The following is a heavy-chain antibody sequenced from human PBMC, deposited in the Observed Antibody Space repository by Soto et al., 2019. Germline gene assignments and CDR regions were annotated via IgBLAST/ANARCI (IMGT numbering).Heavy chain of an antibody. CDR2: ISGSGST. Sequence: EVQLLESGGGLVQPGGSLRLSCAASGFTVSSYAMSWVRQAPGKGLEWVSVISGSGSTYSADSVKGRFTISRDSSKSTVYLQMNSLRAEDTAVYYCAKALRFTFTTGYYMDVWGRGTTVTVSS. CDR1: GFTVSSYA. V-gene: IGHV3-23*01. D-gene: IGHD3-16*01. CDR3: AKALRFTFTTGYYMDV. J-gene: IGHJ6*03.